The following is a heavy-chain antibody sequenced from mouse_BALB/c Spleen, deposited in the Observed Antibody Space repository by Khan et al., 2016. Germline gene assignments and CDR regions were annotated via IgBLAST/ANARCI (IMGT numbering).Heavy chain of an antibody. Sequence: QVQLQQSAAELARPGASVKMSCKASGYTFTNYTMHWIKQRPGQGLEWIGYISPSSGYTEYNQKFKDKTTLTSDNSSGTAYMQLSSLTSEDSAVYFCARDYPYDPGFPYWGQGTLVSVSA. CDR3: ARDYPYDPGFPY. D-gene: IGHD2-14*01. CDR1: GYTFTNYT. CDR2: ISPSSGYT. J-gene: IGHJ3*01. V-gene: IGHV1-4*02.